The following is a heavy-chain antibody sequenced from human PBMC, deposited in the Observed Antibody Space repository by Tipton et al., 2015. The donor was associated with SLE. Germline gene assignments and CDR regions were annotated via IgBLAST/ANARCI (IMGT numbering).Heavy chain of an antibody. V-gene: IGHV3-23*01. CDR2: ISGGRT. J-gene: IGHJ4*02. CDR1: GFNFNIHA. Sequence: SLRLSCAASGFNFNIHAMTWVRQAPGKGLEWGSGISGGRTYYADFVKGRFSISRDNSKNSVYLQMNSLRVEDTAFYYCSKGDSSGYKKIDFWGRGTLVTVSS. CDR3: SKGDSSGYKKIDF. D-gene: IGHD3-22*01.